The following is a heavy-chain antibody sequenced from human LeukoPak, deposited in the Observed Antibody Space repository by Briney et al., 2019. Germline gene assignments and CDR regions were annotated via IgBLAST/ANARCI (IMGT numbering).Heavy chain of an antibody. V-gene: IGHV3-30-3*01. CDR1: GFTFSSYA. CDR3: ARDRLSFGGVIVRGPFDY. CDR2: ISYDGSNK. J-gene: IGHJ4*02. Sequence: GGSLRLSCAASGFTFSSYAMHWVRQAPGKGLEWVAVISYDGSNKYYADSVKGRFTISRDNSKNTLYLQMNSLRAEDTAVYYCARDRLSFGGVIVRGPFDYWGQGTLVTVSS. D-gene: IGHD3-16*02.